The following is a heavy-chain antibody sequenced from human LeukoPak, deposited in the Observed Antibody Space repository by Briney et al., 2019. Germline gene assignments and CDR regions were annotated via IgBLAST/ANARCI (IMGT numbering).Heavy chain of an antibody. V-gene: IGHV4-30-2*01. D-gene: IGHD3-22*01. Sequence: SETLSLTCAVSGGSISSGGYSWSWIRQPPGKGLERIGYIYHSGSTYYNPSLKSRVTISVDRSKNQFSLRLSSVTAADTAVYYCASTYYYDSSGYYYFDYWGQGTLVTVSS. CDR1: GGSISSGGYS. CDR2: IYHSGST. CDR3: ASTYYYDSSGYYYFDY. J-gene: IGHJ4*02.